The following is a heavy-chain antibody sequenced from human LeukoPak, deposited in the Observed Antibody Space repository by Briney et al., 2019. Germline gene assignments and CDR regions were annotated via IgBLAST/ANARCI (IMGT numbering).Heavy chain of an antibody. CDR3: ARVRDSSGSYPNDAFDI. D-gene: IGHD1-26*01. CDR1: GFTFSSYS. V-gene: IGHV3-21*01. Sequence: GGSLRLSCAASGFTFSSYSMNWVRQAPGKGLEWVSSISSSSSYIYYADSVKGRFTISRDNAKNSLYLQMNSLRAEDTAVYYCARVRDSSGSYPNDAFDIWGQGTMVTVSS. J-gene: IGHJ3*02. CDR2: ISSSSSYI.